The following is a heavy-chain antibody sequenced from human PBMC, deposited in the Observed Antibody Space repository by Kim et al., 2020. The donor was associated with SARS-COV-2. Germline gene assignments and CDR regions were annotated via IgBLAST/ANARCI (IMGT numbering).Heavy chain of an antibody. D-gene: IGHD6-19*01. CDR3: AREVGFSRSSGLT. Sequence: GGSLRLSCAASGFTVSSNYMSWVRQAPGKGLEWVSVIYSGGSTYYADSVKGRFTISRDNSKNTLYLQMNSLRAEDTAVYYCAREVGFSRSSGLTWGQGTLVTVPS. CDR2: IYSGGST. V-gene: IGHV3-66*01. J-gene: IGHJ5*02. CDR1: GFTVSSNY.